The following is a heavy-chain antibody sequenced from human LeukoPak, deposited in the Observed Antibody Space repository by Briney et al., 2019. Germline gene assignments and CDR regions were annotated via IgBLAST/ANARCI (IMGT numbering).Heavy chain of an antibody. Sequence: ASVKISCKASGYTFIAYYMHWVRQAPGQELEGMGWISAHNGNTNYAQKLQGRVTMTTDTSTSTAYMELRSLRSDDTAVYYCARIKALGIAVAGKYWGQGTLVTVSS. CDR3: ARIKALGIAVAGKY. D-gene: IGHD6-19*01. J-gene: IGHJ4*02. V-gene: IGHV1-18*04. CDR2: ISAHNGNT. CDR1: GYTFIAYY.